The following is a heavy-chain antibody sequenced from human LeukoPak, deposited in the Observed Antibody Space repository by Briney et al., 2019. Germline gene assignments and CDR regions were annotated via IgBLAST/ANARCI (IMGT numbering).Heavy chain of an antibody. J-gene: IGHJ3*02. V-gene: IGHV3-23*01. CDR3: AKDRYYYDSSGYYAPDAFDI. D-gene: IGHD3-22*01. CDR2: ISGSGGST. CDR1: GFTFSSYA. Sequence: GGSLRLSCAASGFTFSSYAMSWVRQAPGKGLEWVSAISGSGGSTYYADSVKGRFTISRDNSKNPLYLQMNSLRAEHTAVYYCAKDRYYYDSSGYYAPDAFDIWGQGTMVTVSS.